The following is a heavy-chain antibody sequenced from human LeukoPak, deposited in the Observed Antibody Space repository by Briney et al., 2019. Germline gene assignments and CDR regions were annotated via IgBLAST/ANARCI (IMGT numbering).Heavy chain of an antibody. Sequence: GGSLRLSCAASGFTFSSYWMSWVRQAPGKGLEWVAVISYDGSNKYYADSVKGRFTISRDNSKNTLYLQMNSLRAEDTAVYYCASRRDYYDSSGYYQDDYWGQGTLVTVSS. CDR2: ISYDGSNK. J-gene: IGHJ4*02. CDR1: GFTFSSYW. CDR3: ASRRDYYDSSGYYQDDY. V-gene: IGHV3-30*03. D-gene: IGHD3-22*01.